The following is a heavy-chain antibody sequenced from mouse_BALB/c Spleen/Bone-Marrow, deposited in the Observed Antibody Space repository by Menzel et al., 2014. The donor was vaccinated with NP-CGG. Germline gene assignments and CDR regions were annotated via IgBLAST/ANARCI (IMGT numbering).Heavy chain of an antibody. D-gene: IGHD2-1*01. CDR1: GYTFTDYA. J-gene: IGHJ3*01. CDR3: ASLIYYGNYEGFAF. Sequence: QVQLKESGPELVRPGVSMKISCKGSGYTFTDYAMHWVKQSHAKSLEWIGVISTYSGNTNYNQKFKGKATMTVDKSSSTDYLELARLTSEDSAIYYCASLIYYGNYEGFAFWGQGTLVTVSA. V-gene: IGHV1-67*01. CDR2: ISTYSGNT.